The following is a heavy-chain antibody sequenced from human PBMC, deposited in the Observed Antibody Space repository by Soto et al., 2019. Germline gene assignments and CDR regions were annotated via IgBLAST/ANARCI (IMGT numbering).Heavy chain of an antibody. CDR3: ARLSGSWQSWFDH. CDR1: GGSISSNDFY. V-gene: IGHV4-31*03. CDR2: IYYSGNT. Sequence: TSETLSLTCIVSGGSISSNDFYWSWIRQHPGKGLEWIGYIYYSGNTYYNPSLKSRVTILVDTSKNQFSLKVSSVTAADTAVYYCARLSGSWQSWFDHWGQGTLVTVSS. J-gene: IGHJ5*02. D-gene: IGHD6-13*01.